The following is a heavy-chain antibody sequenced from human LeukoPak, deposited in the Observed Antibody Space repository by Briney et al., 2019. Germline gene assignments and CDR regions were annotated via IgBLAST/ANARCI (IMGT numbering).Heavy chain of an antibody. J-gene: IGHJ5*02. CDR2: IIPIFGTA. V-gene: IGHV1-69*13. CDR1: GGTFSSYA. D-gene: IGHD2-15*01. CDR3: AGVGVVAATHNWFDP. Sequence: SLKVSCKASGGTFSSYAISWVRQAPGQGLEWMGKIIPIFGTANYAQKFQGIVTITADESTSTAYMELSSLRSEDTAVYYCAGVGVVAATHNWFDPWGQGTLVTVSS.